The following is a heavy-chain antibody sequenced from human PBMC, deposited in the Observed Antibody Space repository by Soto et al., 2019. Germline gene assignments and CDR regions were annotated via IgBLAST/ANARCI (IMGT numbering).Heavy chain of an antibody. D-gene: IGHD4-4*01. CDR3: ARDSKNRQEGMDV. Sequence: SCRASGFTLSSYAFNWVRQAPGKGLEWVSSISVIGDHTFYADSVKGRFTISRDNAKNSVFLELTSLRADDTAVYFCARDSKNRQEGMDVWGQGTTVTVSS. CDR1: GFTLSSYA. V-gene: IGHV3-21*06. J-gene: IGHJ6*02. CDR2: ISVIGDHT.